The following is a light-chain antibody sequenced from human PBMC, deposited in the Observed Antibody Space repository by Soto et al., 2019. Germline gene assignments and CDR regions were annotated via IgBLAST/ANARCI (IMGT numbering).Light chain of an antibody. Sequence: EIVLTQSPGTLSLSPGERATLSCRASQSVKSSYLAWYQQKAGQPPRLLIYGASTRATGIPDRFIGSGSGTDFTLTISRMEPEDFAVFYWQQYGSSPLTFGGGTKVEIK. V-gene: IGKV3-20*01. CDR1: QSVKSSY. CDR2: GAS. CDR3: QQYGSSPLT. J-gene: IGKJ4*01.